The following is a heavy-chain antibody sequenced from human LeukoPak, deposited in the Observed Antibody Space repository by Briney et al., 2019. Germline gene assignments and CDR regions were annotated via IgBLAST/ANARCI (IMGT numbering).Heavy chain of an antibody. CDR1: GFTFDDYA. J-gene: IGHJ3*02. D-gene: IGHD3-22*01. CDR3: AMEVYYDTGWAAFDI. CDR2: ISGDGGST. Sequence: PGGSLRLSCAASGFTFDDYAMHWVRQAPGKGLEWVSLISGDGGSTYYADSVKGRFTTSRDNSKNSLYLQMNSLRTEDTALYYCAMEVYYDTGWAAFDIWGQGTMVTVSS. V-gene: IGHV3-43*02.